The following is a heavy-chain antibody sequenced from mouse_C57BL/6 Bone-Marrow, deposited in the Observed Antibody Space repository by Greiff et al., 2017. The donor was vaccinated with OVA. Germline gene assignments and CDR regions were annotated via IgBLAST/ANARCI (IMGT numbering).Heavy chain of an antibody. Sequence: LQQSGGGLVQPGGSLKLSCAASGFTFSDYYMYWVRQTPEKRLEWVAYISNGGGSTYYPDTVKGRFTISRDNAKNTLYLQMSRLKSEDTAMYYCARGGYDGSSYEYFDVWGTGTTVTVSS. D-gene: IGHD1-1*01. CDR2: ISNGGGST. V-gene: IGHV5-12*01. CDR3: ARGGYDGSSYEYFDV. CDR1: GFTFSDYY. J-gene: IGHJ1*03.